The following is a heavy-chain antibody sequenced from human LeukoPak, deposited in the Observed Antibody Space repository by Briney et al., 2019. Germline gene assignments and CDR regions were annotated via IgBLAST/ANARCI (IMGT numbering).Heavy chain of an antibody. J-gene: IGHJ4*02. D-gene: IGHD6-13*01. CDR1: GGSFSGYY. Sequence: SETLSLTCAVYGGSFSGYYRSWIRQPPGKGLEWIGSIFYSGSTYYNPSLKSRVTISIDTSKNQFSLKLNSVTAADTAVYYCARHEVMYSAELTDYWGQGTLVTVSS. CDR3: ARHEVMYSAELTDY. V-gene: IGHV4-34*12. CDR2: IFYSGST.